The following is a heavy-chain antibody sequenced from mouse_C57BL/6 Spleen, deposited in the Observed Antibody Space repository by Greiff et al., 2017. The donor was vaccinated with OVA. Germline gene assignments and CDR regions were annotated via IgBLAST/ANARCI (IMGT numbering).Heavy chain of an antibody. J-gene: IGHJ1*03. CDR1: GYSITSGYY. D-gene: IGHD1-1*01. Sequence: VQLKESGPGLVKPSQSLSLTCSVTGYSITSGYYWNWIRQFPGNKLEWMGYISYDGSNNYNPSLKNRISITRDTSKNQFFLKLNSVTTEDTATYYCARDLITTVAYFDVWGTGTTVTVSS. CDR3: ARDLITTVAYFDV. CDR2: ISYDGSN. V-gene: IGHV3-6*01.